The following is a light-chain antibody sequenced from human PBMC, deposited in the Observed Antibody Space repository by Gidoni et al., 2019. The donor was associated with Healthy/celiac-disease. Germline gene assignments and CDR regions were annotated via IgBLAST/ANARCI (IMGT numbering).Light chain of an antibody. CDR2: GAS. CDR3: QQYNNWPPIT. J-gene: IGKJ5*01. V-gene: IGKV3-15*01. CDR1: QSVSSN. Sequence: IVMTHAPATLSVSPGERATLSCRPSQSVSSNLAWYQQKPGQAPRLLIYGASTRATGIPARFSGSGSGTEFTLTISSLQSEDCAVDYCQQYNNWPPITFGQGTRLEIK.